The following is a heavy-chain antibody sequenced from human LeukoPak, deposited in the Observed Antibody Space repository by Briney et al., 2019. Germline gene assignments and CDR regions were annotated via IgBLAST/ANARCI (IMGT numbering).Heavy chain of an antibody. V-gene: IGHV3-74*01. Sequence: GGSLRLSCAASGFTFSSHWMHWVRQAPGKGLVWVSRINGDGASTAYADSVRGRFTISRDNAKSTLHLQMNSLRADDTAVYYCARGAYAWQDYWGQGILVTVSS. CDR3: ARGAYAWQDY. CDR2: INGDGAST. CDR1: GFTFSSHW. J-gene: IGHJ4*02. D-gene: IGHD3-16*01.